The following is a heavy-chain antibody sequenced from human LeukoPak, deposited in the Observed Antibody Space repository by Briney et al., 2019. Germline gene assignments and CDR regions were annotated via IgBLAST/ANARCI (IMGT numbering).Heavy chain of an antibody. CDR2: INPSGGST. D-gene: IGHD3-3*01. V-gene: IGHV1-46*01. J-gene: IGHJ4*02. CDR1: GYTFTSYY. Sequence: ASVRASSKASGYTFTSYYMHWGRQAPGQGLEWMGIINPSGGSTSYAQKFQGRVTMTRDTSTSTVYMELSSLRSEDTAVYYCARDSVAYYDFWSGYYPFDYWGQGTLVTVSS. CDR3: ARDSVAYYDFWSGYYPFDY.